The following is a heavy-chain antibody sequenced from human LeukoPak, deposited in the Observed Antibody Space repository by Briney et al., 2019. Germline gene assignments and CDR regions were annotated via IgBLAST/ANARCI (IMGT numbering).Heavy chain of an antibody. J-gene: IGHJ4*02. D-gene: IGHD3-3*01. CDR3: ARETTNYDFWSAHMGGYFDY. Sequence: SQTLSLTCTVSGGSISSGDYYWSWIRQPPGKGLEWIGYIYYSGSTYYNPSLKSRVTISVDTSKNQFSLKLSSVTAADTAVYYCARETTNYDFWSAHMGGYFDYWGQGTLVTVSS. CDR2: IYYSGST. V-gene: IGHV4-30-4*08. CDR1: GGSISSGDYY.